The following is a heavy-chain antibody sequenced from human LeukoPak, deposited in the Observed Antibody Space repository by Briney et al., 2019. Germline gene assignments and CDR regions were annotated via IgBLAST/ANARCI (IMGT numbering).Heavy chain of an antibody. V-gene: IGHV1-18*01. J-gene: IGHJ5*02. Sequence: ASVKVSCKASGYTFTSFGVTWVRQAPGQGLEWMGWISAYNGKTNYAQKFQGRVTMTTDTPASTAYMELRSLISDDTAVYYCARLGTTSWLDRWGQGTLLTVSS. D-gene: IGHD4-17*01. CDR3: ARLGTTSWLDR. CDR1: GYTFTSFG. CDR2: ISAYNGKT.